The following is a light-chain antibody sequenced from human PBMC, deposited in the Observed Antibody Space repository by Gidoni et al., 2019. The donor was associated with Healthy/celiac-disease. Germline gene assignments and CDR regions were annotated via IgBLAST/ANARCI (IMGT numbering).Light chain of an antibody. Sequence: DIQMSQSTSSLSASVGDRVTLTCRASQSISSYLNWYQQKPGKAPKLLIYAASSLHSGVPYRFSGSGSGTDFTLTISSLQPEDFATYYCQQSYSTPPTFXQXTKVEIK. CDR3: QQSYSTPPT. J-gene: IGKJ1*01. CDR2: AAS. V-gene: IGKV1-39*01. CDR1: QSISSY.